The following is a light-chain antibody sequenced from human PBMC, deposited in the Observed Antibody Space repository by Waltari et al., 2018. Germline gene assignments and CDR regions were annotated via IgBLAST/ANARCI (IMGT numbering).Light chain of an antibody. V-gene: IGKV1-27*01. J-gene: IGKJ4*01. CDR2: GAS. CDR3: QQDYTTPFS. Sequence: DIQMTQSPSSLSASVGDRVTVTCRATQGINKDLSWYQQKPGKAPTLLIYGASSLQTGVSSRFSGSGSGTDFTLTISSLQPEDVATYYCQQDYTTPFSFGRGTKVEIK. CDR1: QGINKD.